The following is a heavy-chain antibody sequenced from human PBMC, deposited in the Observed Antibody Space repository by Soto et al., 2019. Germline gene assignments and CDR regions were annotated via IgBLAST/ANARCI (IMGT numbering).Heavy chain of an antibody. J-gene: IGHJ6*02. CDR2: ISSSSSYI. CDR3: ARDGDRGYYYGMDV. V-gene: IGHV3-21*01. Sequence: PGGSLRLSCAASGFTFSSYSMNWVRQAPGKGLEWVSSISSSSSYIYYADSVKGRFTISRDNAKNSLYLQMNSLRAEDTAVYYCARDGDRGYYYGMDVWGQGTTVTVSS. CDR1: GFTFSSYS. D-gene: IGHD7-27*01.